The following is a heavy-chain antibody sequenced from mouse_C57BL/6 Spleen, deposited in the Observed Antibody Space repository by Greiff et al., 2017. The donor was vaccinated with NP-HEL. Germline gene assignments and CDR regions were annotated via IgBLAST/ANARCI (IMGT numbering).Heavy chain of an antibody. V-gene: IGHV3-6*01. J-gene: IGHJ2*01. D-gene: IGHD5-1-1*01. CDR1: GYSITSGYY. Sequence: EVQLQQSGPGLVKPSQSLSLTCSVTGYSITSGYYWNWIRQFPGNKLEWMGYISYDGSNNYNPSLKNRIPITRDTSKNQFFLKLNSVTTEDTATYYCARHTSLFDYWGQGTTLTVSS. CDR2: ISYDGSN. CDR3: ARHTSLFDY.